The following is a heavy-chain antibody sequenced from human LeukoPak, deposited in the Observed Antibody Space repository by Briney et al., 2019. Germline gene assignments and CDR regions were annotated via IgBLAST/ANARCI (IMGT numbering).Heavy chain of an antibody. Sequence: VGSLRLSCAASGFTFSSYAMHWVRQAPGKGLGYVSAISSNGGSTYYANSVKGRFTISRDNSKNTLYLQMGSLRAEDMAVYYCARVNSGGIVAAGTFDYWGQGTLVTVSS. CDR3: ARVNSGGIVAAGTFDY. CDR1: GFTFSSYA. V-gene: IGHV3-64*01. CDR2: ISSNGGST. J-gene: IGHJ4*02. D-gene: IGHD6-13*01.